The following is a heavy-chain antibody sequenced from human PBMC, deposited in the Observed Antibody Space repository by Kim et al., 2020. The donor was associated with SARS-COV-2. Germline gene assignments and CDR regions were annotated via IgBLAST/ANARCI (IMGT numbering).Heavy chain of an antibody. J-gene: IGHJ4*02. Sequence: GGSLRLSCAASGFTVSSNYMSWVRQAPGKGLEWVSVIYSGGSTYYAYSVKGRFTISRDNSKNTLYLQMNSLRAEDTAVYYCATKAYDSSGYADYWGQGTL. CDR3: ATKAYDSSGYADY. V-gene: IGHV3-66*01. CDR1: GFTVSSNY. D-gene: IGHD3-22*01. CDR2: IYSGGST.